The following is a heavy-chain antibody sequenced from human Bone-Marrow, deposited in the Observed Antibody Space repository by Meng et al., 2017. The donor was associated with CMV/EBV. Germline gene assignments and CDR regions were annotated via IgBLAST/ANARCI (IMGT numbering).Heavy chain of an antibody. V-gene: IGHV4-31*03. CDR2: IYYSGST. D-gene: IGHD3-3*01. Sequence: SETLSLTCTVSGGSISSGGYYWSWIRQHPGKGLEWIGYIYYSGSTYYNPSLKSRVTISVDTSKNQFSLKLSSVTAADTAVYYCARERELTIFGVVTDYYGMDVWGQGTTVTVYS. CDR3: ARERELTIFGVVTDYYGMDV. CDR1: GGSISSGGYY. J-gene: IGHJ6*02.